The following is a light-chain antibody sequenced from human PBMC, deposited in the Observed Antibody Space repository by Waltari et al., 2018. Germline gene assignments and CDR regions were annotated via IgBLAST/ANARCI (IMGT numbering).Light chain of an antibody. CDR1: QVISSH. CDR3: QQLHAYPLS. CDR2: APS. J-gene: IGKJ4*01. V-gene: IGKV1-9*01. Sequence: DIQLTQSPSFLSASVGDRVTITCRASQVISSHLPWYQQEPGKAPKLLIYAPSTLQTGVPSRFSGSGSGTEFTLRISSLQPEDFGSYYCQQLHAYPLSFGGGTKVEIK.